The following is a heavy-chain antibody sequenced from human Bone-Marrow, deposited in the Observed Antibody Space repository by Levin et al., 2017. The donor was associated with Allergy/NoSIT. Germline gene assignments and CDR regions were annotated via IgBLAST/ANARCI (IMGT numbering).Heavy chain of an antibody. CDR1: GFSFSIYW. D-gene: IGHD3-9*01. CDR2: MDRDGSEK. Sequence: ASVKVSCSASGFSFSIYWMNWVRQAPGKGLEWVASMDRDGSEKYYVDSVKGRFTISRDNAHSSLYLQMNSLRGEDTAVYYCARGMLDDVLTGLDYWGQGSLVTVSS. V-gene: IGHV3-7*01. J-gene: IGHJ4*02. CDR3: ARGMLDDVLTGLDY.